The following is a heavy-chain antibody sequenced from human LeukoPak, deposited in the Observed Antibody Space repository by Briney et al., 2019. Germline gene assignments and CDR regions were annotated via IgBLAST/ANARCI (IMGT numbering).Heavy chain of an antibody. V-gene: IGHV4-39*01. Sequence: SETLSLTCTVSGGSISSSSYYWGWIRQPPGQGLEWIGTIYSSGSTYYNASLKSRVTISVDTSKNQFSLKLSSVTAADTALYYCARHKRRDSSPNWFDHWGQGTLVTVSS. D-gene: IGHD6-13*01. CDR2: IYSSGST. CDR1: GGSISSSSYY. J-gene: IGHJ5*02. CDR3: ARHKRRDSSPNWFDH.